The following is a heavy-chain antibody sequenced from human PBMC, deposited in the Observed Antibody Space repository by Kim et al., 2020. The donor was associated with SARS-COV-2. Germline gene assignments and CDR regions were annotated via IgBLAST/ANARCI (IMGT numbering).Heavy chain of an antibody. J-gene: IGHJ4*02. D-gene: IGHD1-26*01. CDR3: TREFLAGSYFGY. Sequence: GGSLRLSCAASGFTFSSYSIHWVRQAPGKGLEWVAVISADGSEKYYGGSMKGRFTISRDNSKNTLFVQMNSLRAEDTAVYYCTREFLAGSYFGYWGQGTL. CDR1: GFTFSSYS. V-gene: IGHV3-30*04. CDR2: ISADGSEK.